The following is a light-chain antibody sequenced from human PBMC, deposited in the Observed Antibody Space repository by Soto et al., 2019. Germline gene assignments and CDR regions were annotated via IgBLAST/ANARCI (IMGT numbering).Light chain of an antibody. CDR3: SSYTTSSPLGV. CDR1: SSDVGGYEY. V-gene: IGLV2-14*03. CDR2: DVS. J-gene: IGLJ1*01. Sequence: QSVLTQPASVSGSPGQSITISCTGTSSDVGGYEYVSWYQQHPGKAPKRIIYDVSDRPSGVSNRFSGSKSGNTASLAISGLQAEDEADYYCSSYTTSSPLGVFGTGT.